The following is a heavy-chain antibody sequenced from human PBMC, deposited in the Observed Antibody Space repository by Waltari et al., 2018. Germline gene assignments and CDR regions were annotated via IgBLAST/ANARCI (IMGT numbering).Heavy chain of an antibody. J-gene: IGHJ3*02. CDR1: GFTVSTHY. CDR2: IYSGGST. Sequence: EVQLVESGGGLVQPGGSLRLSCAASGFTVSTHYMSWVRQAPGKGLEWVSVIYSGGSTYYADSVKGRFTISRDNSKNTLYLQMNSLRAEDTAVYYCASSKRKYDAFDIWGQGTMVTVSS. V-gene: IGHV3-66*02. CDR3: ASSKRKYDAFDI.